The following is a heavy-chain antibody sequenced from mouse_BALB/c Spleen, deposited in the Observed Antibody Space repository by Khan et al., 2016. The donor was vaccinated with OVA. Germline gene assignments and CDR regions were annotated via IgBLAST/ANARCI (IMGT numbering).Heavy chain of an antibody. V-gene: IGHV3-2*02. CDR3: TRKDYYDYDPFPY. CDR1: GYSITSEYA. J-gene: IGHJ3*01. CDR2: INYSGNT. D-gene: IGHD2-4*01. Sequence: EVQLQESGPGLVKPSQSLSITCAVTGYSITSEYAWNWIRQFPGNKLEWMGYINYSGNTRYNPSLKSRISITRDTSKNQFFLQLNSVTTEDTATYYCTRKDYYDYDPFPYWGQGTLVTVSA.